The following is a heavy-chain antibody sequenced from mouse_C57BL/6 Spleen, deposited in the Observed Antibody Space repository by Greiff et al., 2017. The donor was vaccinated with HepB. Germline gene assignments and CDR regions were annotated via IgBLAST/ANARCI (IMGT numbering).Heavy chain of an antibody. CDR1: GFTFSSYA. V-gene: IGHV5-4*01. J-gene: IGHJ1*03. CDR2: ISDGGSYT. Sequence: EVMLVESGGGLVKPGGSLKLSCAASGFTFSSYAMSWVRQTPEKGLEWVATISDGGSYTYYPDNVKGRFTISRDNAKNNLYMQMSHLKSEDTAMYYCAREGIYGSSYDWYFDVWGTGTSVTVSS. D-gene: IGHD1-1*01. CDR3: AREGIYGSSYDWYFDV.